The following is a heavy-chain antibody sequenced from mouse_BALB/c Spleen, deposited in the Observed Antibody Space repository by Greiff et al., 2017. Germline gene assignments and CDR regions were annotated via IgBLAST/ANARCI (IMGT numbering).Heavy chain of an antibody. D-gene: IGHD1-2*01. CDR3: ARYGYVNYAMDY. V-gene: IGHV1-39*01. J-gene: IGHJ4*01. Sequence: VQLQQSGPELVKPGASVKISCKASGYSFTDYIMLWVKQSHGKSLEWIGNINPYYGSTSYNLKFKGKATLTVDKSSSTAYMQLNSLTSEDSAVYYCARYGYVNYAMDYWGQGTSVTVSA. CDR1: GYSFTDYI. CDR2: INPYYGST.